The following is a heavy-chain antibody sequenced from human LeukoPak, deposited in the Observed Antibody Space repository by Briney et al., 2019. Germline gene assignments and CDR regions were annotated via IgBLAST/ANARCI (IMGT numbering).Heavy chain of an antibody. Sequence: GGSLRLSCAASGFTFDDYAMHWVRQAPGKGLEWVSGISWNSGSIGYADSVKGRFTISRDNAKNSLYLQMNSLRAEDTALYYCAKDTAEMRYSSGWPADDAFDIWGQGTVVTVSS. D-gene: IGHD6-19*01. V-gene: IGHV3-9*01. J-gene: IGHJ3*02. CDR2: ISWNSGSI. CDR3: AKDTAEMRYSSGWPADDAFDI. CDR1: GFTFDDYA.